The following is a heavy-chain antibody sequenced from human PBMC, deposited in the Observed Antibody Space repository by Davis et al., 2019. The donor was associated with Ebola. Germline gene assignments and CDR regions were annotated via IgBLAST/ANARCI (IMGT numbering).Heavy chain of an antibody. CDR1: GFTFGDYA. D-gene: IGHD2-15*01. CDR2: IRSKAYGGTT. V-gene: IGHV3-49*03. Sequence: PGGSLRLSCTASGFTFGDYAMSWFRQAPGKGLEWVGFIRSKAYGGTTEYAASVKGRFTISRDDSKSIAYLQMNSLKTEDTAVYYCTRISAGVAADYWGQGTLVTVSS. J-gene: IGHJ4*02. CDR3: TRISAGVAADY.